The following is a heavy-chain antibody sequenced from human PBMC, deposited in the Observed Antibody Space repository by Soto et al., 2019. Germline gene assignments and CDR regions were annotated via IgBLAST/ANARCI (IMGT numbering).Heavy chain of an antibody. CDR1: GFTVSSNY. V-gene: IGHV3-53*02. CDR2: IYSGGST. Sequence: EVQLVETGGGLIQPGGSLRLSCAASGFTVSSNYMSWVRQAPGKGLEWVSVIYSGGSTYYADSVKGRFTSSRDNSKNTLYLQMNSLRAEDTAVYYCARDGEHKHSRVGDWGQGTLVTVSS. CDR3: ARDGEHKHSRVGD. D-gene: IGHD3-10*01. J-gene: IGHJ4*02.